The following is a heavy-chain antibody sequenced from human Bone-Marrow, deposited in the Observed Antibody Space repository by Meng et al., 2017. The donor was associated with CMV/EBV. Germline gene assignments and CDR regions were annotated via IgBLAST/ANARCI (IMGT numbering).Heavy chain of an antibody. V-gene: IGHV1-69*02. CDR1: GGTFSSYT. CDR3: ARGDPLWLRFLEWFLDY. CDR2: IIPILGIA. D-gene: IGHD3-3*01. J-gene: IGHJ4*02. Sequence: SVKVSCKASGGTFSSYTISWVRQAPGQGLEWMGRIIPILGIANYAQKFQGRVTITADKSTSTAYMELSSLRSEDTAVYYCARGDPLWLRFLEWFLDYWGQGTRVTVSS.